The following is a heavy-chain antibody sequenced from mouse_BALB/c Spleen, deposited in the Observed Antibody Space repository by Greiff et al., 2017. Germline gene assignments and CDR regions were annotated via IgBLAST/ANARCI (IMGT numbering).Heavy chain of an antibody. J-gene: IGHJ2*01. D-gene: IGHD2-14*01. CDR2: IYPGNGDT. Sequence: LQQPGAELVKPGASVKMSCKASGYTFTSYNMHWVKQTPGQGLEWIGAIYPGNGDTSYNQKFKGKATLTADKSSSTAYMQLSSLTSEDSAVYYCARDRTLDYWGQGTTLTVSS. V-gene: IGHV1-12*01. CDR3: ARDRTLDY. CDR1: GYTFTSYN.